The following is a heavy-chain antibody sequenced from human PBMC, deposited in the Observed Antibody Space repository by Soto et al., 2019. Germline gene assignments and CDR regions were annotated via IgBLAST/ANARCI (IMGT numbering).Heavy chain of an antibody. V-gene: IGHV5-51*01. CDR3: ASRIAAAGPYYYYGMDV. CDR1: GYSFTSYW. J-gene: IGHJ6*02. CDR2: IYPGDSDT. Sequence: GESLKISCKGSGYSFTSYWIGWVRQMPGKGLEWMGIIYPGDSDTRYSPSFQGQVTISADKSISTAYLQWSSLKASDTAMYYCASRIAAAGPYYYYGMDVWGQGTTVTVSS. D-gene: IGHD6-13*01.